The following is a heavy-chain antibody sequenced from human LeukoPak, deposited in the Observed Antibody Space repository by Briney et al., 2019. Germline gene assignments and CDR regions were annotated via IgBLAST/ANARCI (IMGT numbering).Heavy chain of an antibody. CDR2: MTPNSGNT. Sequence: ASVTVSCTASGFTFTSHDINWVRQAPGQGLEWMGWMTPNSGNTGYAQKFQGRVTMTRNTSIGAAYMELSSLRPEDTAVYYCARLSSGWQLGVDYWGQGTLVTVSS. V-gene: IGHV1-8*01. CDR3: ARLSSGWQLGVDY. J-gene: IGHJ4*02. D-gene: IGHD6-19*01. CDR1: GFTFTSHD.